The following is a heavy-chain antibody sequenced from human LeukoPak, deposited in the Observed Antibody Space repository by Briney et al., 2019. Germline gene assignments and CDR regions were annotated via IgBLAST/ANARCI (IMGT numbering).Heavy chain of an antibody. V-gene: IGHV4-39*01. D-gene: IGHD6-19*01. Sequence: PSETLSLTCTVSGGSISNSRDYWAWIRQPPGKGLEWIANIYYSGSTYYSPSLKSRVTISVDTSKNQFSLKLSSVTAADTAVYYCARVGPVAGLKGYYYYMDVWGKGTTVTISS. J-gene: IGHJ6*03. CDR2: IYYSGST. CDR3: ARVGPVAGLKGYYYYMDV. CDR1: GGSISNSRDY.